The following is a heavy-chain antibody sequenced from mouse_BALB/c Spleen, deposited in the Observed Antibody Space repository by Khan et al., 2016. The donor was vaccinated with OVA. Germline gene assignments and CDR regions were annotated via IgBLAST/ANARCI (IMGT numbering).Heavy chain of an antibody. CDR2: ISYGGST. CDR3: ARTARIKY. Sequence: EVELVESGPGLVKPSQSLSLTCTVTGYSITSGYGWNWIRQFPGNKLDWMGYISYGGSTNYNPSLKSRISITRDTSKNQFFLQLNSVTTEDTATYYCARTARIKYWGQGTTLTVSS. J-gene: IGHJ2*01. V-gene: IGHV3-2*02. CDR1: GYSITSGYG. D-gene: IGHD1-2*01.